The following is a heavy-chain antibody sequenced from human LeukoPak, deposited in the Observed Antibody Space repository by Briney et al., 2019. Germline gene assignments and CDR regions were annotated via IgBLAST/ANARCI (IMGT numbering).Heavy chain of an antibody. CDR2: ISGSGGST. D-gene: IGHD3-3*01. CDR3: AKSRLSGINDAFDI. CDR1: GFTFSSYG. J-gene: IGHJ3*02. Sequence: GGSLXLSCAASGFTFSSYGMSWVRQAPGKGLEWVSAISGSGGSTYYADSVKGRFTISRDNSKNTLYMQMKRLRAEETALYYCAKSRLSGINDAFDIWGQGTMVTVSS. V-gene: IGHV3-23*01.